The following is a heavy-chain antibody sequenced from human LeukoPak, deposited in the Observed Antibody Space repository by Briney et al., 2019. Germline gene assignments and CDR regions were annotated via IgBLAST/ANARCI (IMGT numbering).Heavy chain of an antibody. V-gene: IGHV7-4-1*04. D-gene: IGHD3-10*01. CDR2: IDTTTGNP. J-gene: IGHJ4*02. CDR1: GYPFSAHF. CDR3: VRGTPTPGMDY. Sequence: ASVKVSCKASGYPFSAHFLNWVRQAPGQGLEWMGNIDTTTGNPRYAQDFTGRFVFSLDTSVSMAYLQITSLKADDTAAYYCVRGTPTPGMDYWGQGTQVTVSS.